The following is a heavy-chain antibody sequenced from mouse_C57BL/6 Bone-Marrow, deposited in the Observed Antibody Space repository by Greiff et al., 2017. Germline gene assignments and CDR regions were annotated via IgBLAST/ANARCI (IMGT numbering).Heavy chain of an antibody. J-gene: IGHJ2*01. CDR3: AGFYYYAFDY. Sequence: VQLQQPGAELVKPGASVKMSCKASGYTFTRYWITWVKQRPGQGLAWIGDIYPGSGSTNYNEKFKSKATLTVDTSSSTAYMQLSSLTSEDSAVYYCAGFYYYAFDYWGQGTTLTVSS. CDR1: GYTFTRYW. D-gene: IGHD1-1*01. CDR2: IYPGSGST. V-gene: IGHV1-55*01.